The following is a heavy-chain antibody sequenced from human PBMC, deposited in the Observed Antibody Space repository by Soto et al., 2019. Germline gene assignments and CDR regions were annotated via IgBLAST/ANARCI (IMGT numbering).Heavy chain of an antibody. CDR3: AMHRMSAYTPGRPKKKDYFYFGLDV. D-gene: IGHD3-16*01. Sequence: QVLLVQSGAEVKQPGSSVKVSCTTSGGSFGSQGVSCVRQAPGQGFEWMGGIFPIYGTTTYAQKFQGRVAITANDYTTAVYLELSSLRSEDTATYFCAMHRMSAYTPGRPKKKDYFYFGLDVWGRGTTVTVSS. V-gene: IGHV1-69*01. CDR2: IFPIYGTT. CDR1: GGSFGSQG. J-gene: IGHJ6*02.